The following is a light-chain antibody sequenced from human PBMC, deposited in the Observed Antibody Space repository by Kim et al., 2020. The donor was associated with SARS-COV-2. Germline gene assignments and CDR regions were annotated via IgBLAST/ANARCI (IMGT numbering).Light chain of an antibody. Sequence: GQSITISCTGTSSDISGYNYVSWYQQHPGKAPKLMIYDVSKRPSGVSNRFSGSKSGNTASLIISGLQAEDEADYYCSTYTSANTDVFGTATKVTVL. V-gene: IGLV2-14*03. J-gene: IGLJ1*01. CDR2: DVS. CDR3: STYTSANTDV. CDR1: SSDISGYNY.